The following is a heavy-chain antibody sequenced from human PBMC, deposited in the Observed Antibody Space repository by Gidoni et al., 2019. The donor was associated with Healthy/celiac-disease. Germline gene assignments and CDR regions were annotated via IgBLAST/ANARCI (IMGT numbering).Heavy chain of an antibody. CDR2: IFSNDEK. D-gene: IGHD3-22*01. Sequence: QVTLKESGPVLVKPTETLTLTCTVSGFSLSNARLGVSWIRQPPGTALEWLAHIFSNDEKSYSTSLKSRLTISKDTSKSQVVLTMTNMDPVDTATYYCARSYYDSSGYYFFAFYDAFDIWGQGTMVTVSS. CDR3: ARSYYDSSGYYFFAFYDAFDI. J-gene: IGHJ3*02. V-gene: IGHV2-26*01. CDR1: GFSLSNARLG.